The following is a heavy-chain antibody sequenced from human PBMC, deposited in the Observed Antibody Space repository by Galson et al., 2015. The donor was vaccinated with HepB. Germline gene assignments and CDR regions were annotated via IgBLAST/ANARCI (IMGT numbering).Heavy chain of an antibody. CDR1: GFTCSSYW. V-gene: IGHV3-7*04. J-gene: IGHJ4*02. D-gene: IGHD3-16*01. CDR2: IKQDGSEK. Sequence: SLRLSCAASGFTCSSYWMSWVRQAPGEGLEWVANIKQDGSEKYYVDSVKGRFTISRDNAKSSLYLQMNSLRAEDTAVYYCARGGSRRYYFDYWGQGTLVTVSS. CDR3: ARGGSRRYYFDY.